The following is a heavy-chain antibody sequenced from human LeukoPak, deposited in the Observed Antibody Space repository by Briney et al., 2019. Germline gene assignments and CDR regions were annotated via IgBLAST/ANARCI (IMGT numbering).Heavy chain of an antibody. V-gene: IGHV1-2*02. Sequence: ASVKVSCKASGYTFTSYDINWVRQAPGQGLEWMGWISPNRADTNYAQKFQGRVTMTRDTSISTAYMELSRLRSDDTAVYFCARDRVYDFWTGYYQNNAFDIWGQGTMVTVSS. CDR1: GYTFTSYD. J-gene: IGHJ3*02. CDR2: ISPNRADT. CDR3: ARDRVYDFWTGYYQNNAFDI. D-gene: IGHD3-3*01.